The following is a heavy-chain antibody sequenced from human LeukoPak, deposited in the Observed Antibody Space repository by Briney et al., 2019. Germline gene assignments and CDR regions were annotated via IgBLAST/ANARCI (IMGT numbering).Heavy chain of an antibody. J-gene: IGHJ4*02. CDR1: GFTFSSYG. CDR2: IRYDGSNK. V-gene: IGHV3-30*02. Sequence: GGSLRLSCAASGFTFSSYGMHWVRQAPGRGLEWVAFIRYDGSNKYYADSVKGRFTISRDNAKNSLYLQMDSLTAEDTAVYYCARDSTYSSGSRFYDRFDYWGQGTLVTVSS. D-gene: IGHD2-15*01. CDR3: ARDSTYSSGSRFYDRFDY.